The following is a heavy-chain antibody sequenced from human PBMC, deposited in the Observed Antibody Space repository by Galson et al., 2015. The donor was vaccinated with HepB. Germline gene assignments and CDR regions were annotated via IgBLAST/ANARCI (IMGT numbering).Heavy chain of an antibody. CDR2: IHQDGSEK. CDR1: GFTFSSYW. J-gene: IGHJ5*01. V-gene: IGHV3-7*01. CDR3: AREVGLWFGDRLNWFDS. Sequence: SLRLSCAASGFTFSSYWMTWIRQAPGKGLEWVANIHQDGSEKYYADSVRGRFTISRDNAKNSLYLQMNSLRAEDTAVYYCAREVGLWFGDRLNWFDSWGQGTLVTVSS. D-gene: IGHD3-10*01.